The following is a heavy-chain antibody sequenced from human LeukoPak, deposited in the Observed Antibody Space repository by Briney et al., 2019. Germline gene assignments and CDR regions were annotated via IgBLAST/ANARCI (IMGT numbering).Heavy chain of an antibody. CDR3: AKEGYYGSGSFPDS. CDR2: IRYDGSNK. J-gene: IGHJ4*02. D-gene: IGHD3-10*01. Sequence: PGGSLRLSCAASGFTFSSYGMHWVRQAPGKGLEWVAFIRYDGSNKYYADSVKGRFTISRDNSKSTLYLQMNSLRAEDTAVYYCAKEGYYGSGSFPDSWGQGTLVTVSS. V-gene: IGHV3-30*02. CDR1: GFTFSSYG.